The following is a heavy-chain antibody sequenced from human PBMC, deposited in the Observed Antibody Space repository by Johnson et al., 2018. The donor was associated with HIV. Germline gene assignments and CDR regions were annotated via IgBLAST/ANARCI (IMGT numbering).Heavy chain of an antibody. J-gene: IGHJ3*02. CDR3: ASSSSSWTSDPDDAFDI. CDR2: IYTGGST. V-gene: IGHV3-53*01. Sequence: VQLLESGGGLIQPGESLRLSCAASGFTVNNNYMNWVRQTPGKGFEWVSVIYTGGSTYYVDSVKGRFTISRDNAKNSLYLQMNSLRAEDTAVYYCASSSSSWTSDPDDAFDIWGQGTMVTVSS. D-gene: IGHD6-13*01. CDR1: GFTVNNNY.